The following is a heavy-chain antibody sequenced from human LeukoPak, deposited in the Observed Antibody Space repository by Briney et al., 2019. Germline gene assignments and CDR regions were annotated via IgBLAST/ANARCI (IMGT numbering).Heavy chain of an antibody. Sequence: SDTLSLTCAVSGYSISSSNWWGWIRQPPGKGLEWIGYIYYSGSIYYNPSLKSRVTMSVDTSKNQFSLKLSSVTAVDTAVYYCARGPRAYIVVVVATTKHGFDPWGQGTLVTVSS. D-gene: IGHD2-15*01. CDR3: ARGPRAYIVVVVATTKHGFDP. J-gene: IGHJ5*02. CDR2: IYYSGSI. V-gene: IGHV4-28*05. CDR1: GYSISSSNW.